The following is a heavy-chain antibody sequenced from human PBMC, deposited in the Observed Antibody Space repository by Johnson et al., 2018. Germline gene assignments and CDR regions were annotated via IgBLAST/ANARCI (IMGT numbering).Heavy chain of an antibody. CDR3: ARGIGDFYGSGSYYYYYMDV. CDR1: GFTLSSYS. J-gene: IGHJ6*03. V-gene: IGHV3-48*01. Sequence: QLVESGGGLVQPGGSLRLSCAASGFTLSSYSMNWVRQAPGKGLEWVSYISTSSSTIYYADSVKGRFTISRDNAKNSLYLQMNTLRAEDTAVYYCARGIGDFYGSGSYYYYYMDVWGKGTTGTVSS. CDR2: ISTSSSTI. D-gene: IGHD3-10*01.